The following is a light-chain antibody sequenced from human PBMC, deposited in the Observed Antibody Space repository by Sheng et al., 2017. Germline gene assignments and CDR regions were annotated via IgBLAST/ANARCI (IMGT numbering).Light chain of an antibody. J-gene: IGKJ1*01. CDR3: QQYGSSPWT. Sequence: EIVLTQSPVTLSLSPGERATLSCRASQSVSSSYLAWYQQKPGQAPRLLIYGASSRATGIPDRFSGSGSGTDFTLTISRLEPEDFAVYYCQQYGSSPWTFGQGTEGGNQT. CDR2: GAS. CDR1: QSVSSSY. V-gene: IGKV3-20*01.